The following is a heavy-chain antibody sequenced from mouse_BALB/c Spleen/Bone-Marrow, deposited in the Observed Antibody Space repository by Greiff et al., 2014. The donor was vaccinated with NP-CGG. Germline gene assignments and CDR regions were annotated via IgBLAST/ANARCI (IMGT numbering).Heavy chain of an antibody. CDR1: GFNIKDTY. CDR3: AAYYYGGSQFAY. J-gene: IGHJ3*01. V-gene: IGHV14-3*02. CDR2: IDPANGNT. D-gene: IGHD1-1*01. Sequence: VQLQQPGAELVKPGASVKLSCTASGFNIKDTYMHWVKQRPEQGLEWIGRIDPANGNTKYDPKFQGKATITADTSSNTAYLQLSSLTSEDTAVYYCAAYYYGGSQFAYWGQGTLVTVSA.